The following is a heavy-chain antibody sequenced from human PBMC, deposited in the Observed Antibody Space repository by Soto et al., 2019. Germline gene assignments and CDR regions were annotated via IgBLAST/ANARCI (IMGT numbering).Heavy chain of an antibody. CDR1: GGSFSGYY. CDR3: GRGSQNYYDSSGYRPGNDY. D-gene: IGHD3-22*01. V-gene: IGHV4-34*01. J-gene: IGHJ4*02. Sequence: PSETLSLTCAVYGGSFSGYYWSWIRQPPGKGLEWIGEINHSGSTNYNPSLKSRVTISVDTSKNQFSLKLSSVTAADTAVYYCGRGSQNYYDSSGYRPGNDYWGQGTLVTVSS. CDR2: INHSGST.